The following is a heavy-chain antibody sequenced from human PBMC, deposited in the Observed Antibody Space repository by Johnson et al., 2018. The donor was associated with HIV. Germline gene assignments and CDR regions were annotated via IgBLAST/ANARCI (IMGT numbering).Heavy chain of an antibody. CDR1: GFTFSSYA. V-gene: IGHV3-33*06. CDR2: IRYDGSTK. D-gene: IGHD4-11*01. CDR3: AKGWDPMTTVNTFAFDI. J-gene: IGHJ3*02. Sequence: QVQLVESGGGVVQPGRSLRLSCAASGFTFSSYAMHWVRQAPGKGLEWVAVIRYDGSTKYYADSVKGRFTISRDNSKNTLYLQMNTLRAEDAAVYYCAKGWDPMTTVNTFAFDIWGQGTMVTVSS.